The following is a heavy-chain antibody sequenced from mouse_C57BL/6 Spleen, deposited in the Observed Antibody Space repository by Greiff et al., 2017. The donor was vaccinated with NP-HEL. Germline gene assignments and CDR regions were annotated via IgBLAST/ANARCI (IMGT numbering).Heavy chain of an antibody. D-gene: IGHD2-12*01. Sequence: VQLQQSGPELVKPGASVKISCKASGYAFSSSWMNWVKQRPGKGLEWIGRIYPGDGDTNYNGKFKGKATLTADKSSSTAYMQLSSLTSEDSAVDFCAREELSWYYFDYWGQGTTLTVSS. CDR3: AREELSWYYFDY. J-gene: IGHJ2*01. CDR1: GYAFSSSW. CDR2: IYPGDGDT. V-gene: IGHV1-82*01.